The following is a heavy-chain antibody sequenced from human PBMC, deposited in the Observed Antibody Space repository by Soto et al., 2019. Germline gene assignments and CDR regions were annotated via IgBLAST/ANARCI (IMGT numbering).Heavy chain of an antibody. CDR1: GGSISSGGYY. D-gene: IGHD3-3*01. CDR2: IYYSGST. Sequence: PSETLSLTCTVSGGSISSGGYYWSWIRQHPGKGLEWIGYIYYSGSTYYNPSLKSRVTISVDTSKNQFSLKLSSVTAADTAVYYCARVVYALGDFWSGYYSGLGWADYYFDYWGQGTLVTVSS. V-gene: IGHV4-31*03. CDR3: ARVVYALGDFWSGYYSGLGWADYYFDY. J-gene: IGHJ4*02.